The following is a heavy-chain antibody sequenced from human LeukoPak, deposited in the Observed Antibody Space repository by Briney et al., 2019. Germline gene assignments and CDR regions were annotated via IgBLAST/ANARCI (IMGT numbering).Heavy chain of an antibody. V-gene: IGHV5-51*01. CDR3: ARSGVPGAMTWFDP. J-gene: IGHJ5*02. CDR1: GYRFTTYW. Sequence: GESLKISCKGSGYRFTTYWIGWVRQMPGKGLEWMGIIFPGDSDTRYSPSFQGQVTISADKSINAAYLQWRSLKASDTAMYYCARSGVPGAMTWFDPWGQGTLVTVSS. CDR2: IFPGDSDT. D-gene: IGHD2-2*01.